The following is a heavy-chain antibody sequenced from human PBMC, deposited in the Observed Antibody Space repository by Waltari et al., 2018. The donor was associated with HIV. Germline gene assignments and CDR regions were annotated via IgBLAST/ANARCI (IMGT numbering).Heavy chain of an antibody. CDR3: ARILAAAGYYYGMDV. V-gene: IGHV2-70*01. D-gene: IGHD6-13*01. Sequence: QVTLRESGPALVKPPQTLTLTCTFPGFSLSTSGRCVSWIRPPPGKALEWLALIDWDDDKYYSTSLKTRLTISKDTSKNQVVLTMTNMDPVDTATYYCARILAAAGYYYGMDVWGQGTTVTVSS. CDR1: GFSLSTSGRC. J-gene: IGHJ6*02. CDR2: IDWDDDK.